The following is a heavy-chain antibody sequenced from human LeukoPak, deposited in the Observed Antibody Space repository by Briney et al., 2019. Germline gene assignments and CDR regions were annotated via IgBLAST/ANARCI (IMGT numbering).Heavy chain of an antibody. CDR2: ISSSSSTI. J-gene: IGHJ4*02. Sequence: GGSLRLSCAASGFTFGSYSMNWVRQAPGKGLEWVSYISSSSSTIYYADSVKGRFTISRDNAKNSLYLQMNSLRAEDTAVYYCARDLYYCGSGSFDYWGQGTLVTVSS. CDR3: ARDLYYCGSGSFDY. D-gene: IGHD3-10*01. V-gene: IGHV3-48*01. CDR1: GFTFGSYS.